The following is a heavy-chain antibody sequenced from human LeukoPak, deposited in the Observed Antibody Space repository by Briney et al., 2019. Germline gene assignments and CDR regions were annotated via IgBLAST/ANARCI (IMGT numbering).Heavy chain of an antibody. D-gene: IGHD6-13*01. CDR3: ARVSRDIEAAGYYFDH. J-gene: IGHJ4*02. CDR1: GGSISSGDYY. V-gene: IGHV4-30-4*08. Sequence: SETLSLTGTGSGGSISSGDYYWSGIRQPPGKGLEWIGYIYYIGTTYYNLSLESRLIISVDTSKNQFSLQLRSVTAADTAVYYCARVSRDIEAAGYYFDHWGQGIRVTVSS. CDR2: IYYIGTT.